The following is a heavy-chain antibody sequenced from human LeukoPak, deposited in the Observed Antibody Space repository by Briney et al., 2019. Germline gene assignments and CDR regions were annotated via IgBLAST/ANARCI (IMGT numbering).Heavy chain of an antibody. J-gene: IGHJ4*02. Sequence: SETLSLTCAVYGESFSGYNWRWIRQPPGKGREGGGSIFYSGNTYYKPSLNSRVTISVDTSTNQFSLRLSSVTAAATAVYSCARDANRGSFDYWGRGLLVTVSS. CDR1: GESFSGYN. CDR3: ARDANRGSFDY. D-gene: IGHD2-15*01. CDR2: IFYSGNT. V-gene: IGHV4-34*12.